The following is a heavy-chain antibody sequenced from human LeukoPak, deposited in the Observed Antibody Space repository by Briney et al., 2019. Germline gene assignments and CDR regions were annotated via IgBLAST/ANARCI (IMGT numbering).Heavy chain of an antibody. D-gene: IGHD3-10*01. CDR2: ISYDGSNK. V-gene: IGHV3-30*18. CDR3: AKEGPAYGSGSYHKYNWFDP. Sequence: GRSLRLSCAASGLTFSSYGMHWVRQAPGKGLEWVAVISYDGSNKYYADSVKGRFTISRDNSKNTPYLQMNSLRAEDAAVYYCAKEGPAYGSGSYHKYNWFDPWGQGTLVTVSS. CDR1: GLTFSSYG. J-gene: IGHJ5*02.